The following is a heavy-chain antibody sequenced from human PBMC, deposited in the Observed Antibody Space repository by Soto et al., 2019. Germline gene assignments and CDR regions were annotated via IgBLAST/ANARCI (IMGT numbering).Heavy chain of an antibody. D-gene: IGHD3-16*02. CDR1: GGSISSGGYY. J-gene: IGHJ4*02. V-gene: IGHV4-31*03. CDR3: ARGNDYIWGSYRPQGYFDY. Sequence: SETLSLTCTVSGGSISSGGYYWSWIRQHPGKGMEWFGYIYYSGSTYYNPSLKSRVTISVDTSKNQFSLKLSSVTAADTAVYYCARGNDYIWGSYRPQGYFDYWGQGTLVTVSS. CDR2: IYYSGST.